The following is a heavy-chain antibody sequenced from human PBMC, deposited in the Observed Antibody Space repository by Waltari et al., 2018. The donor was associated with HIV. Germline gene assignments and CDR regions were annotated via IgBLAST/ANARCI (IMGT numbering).Heavy chain of an antibody. CDR1: GYTFSRYG. CDR2: INAGIGDT. CDR3: ARTYDVLTGFGWFDP. Sequence: QVQVVQSGAEVKKPGASVKISCKASGYTFSRYGMDWVRQAPGQRLEWMGRINAGIGDTKYSQKFQGRVTISRDTSASTAYMELSSLRSEDTAVYYCARTYDVLTGFGWFDPWGQGTLVTVSS. J-gene: IGHJ5*02. D-gene: IGHD3-9*01. V-gene: IGHV1-3*01.